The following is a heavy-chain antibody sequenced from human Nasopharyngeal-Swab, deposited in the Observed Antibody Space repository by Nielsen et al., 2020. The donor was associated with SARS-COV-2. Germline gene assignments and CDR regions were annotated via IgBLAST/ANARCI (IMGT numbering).Heavy chain of an antibody. CDR2: IGDKDHNYAT. CDR3: TTDYYFDY. Sequence: GESLKISCAASGFIFSGSAMHWVRQASGKGLEWVGRIGDKDHNYATTYGAPVKGRFTISRDDSTNTAFLQMDSLKTEDTALYYCTTDYYFDYWGQGTLVTVSS. J-gene: IGHJ4*02. CDR1: GFIFSGSA. V-gene: IGHV3-73*01.